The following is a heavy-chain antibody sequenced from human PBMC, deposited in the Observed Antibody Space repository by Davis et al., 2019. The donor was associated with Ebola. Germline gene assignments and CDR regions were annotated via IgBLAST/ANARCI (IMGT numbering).Heavy chain of an antibody. CDR2: IIYDGSNK. J-gene: IGHJ4*02. D-gene: IGHD3-22*01. Sequence: GGSLRPSCAAPGFTSNNHAMYRIRQAPGKGLEWVAVIIYDGSNKQYADSVKGRFSISRDNSKNTMYLQMNSLRIEDTAVYYCARFDSTGIDWGQGTLVTVSP. CDR1: GFTSNNHA. V-gene: IGHV3-30-3*01. CDR3: ARFDSTGID.